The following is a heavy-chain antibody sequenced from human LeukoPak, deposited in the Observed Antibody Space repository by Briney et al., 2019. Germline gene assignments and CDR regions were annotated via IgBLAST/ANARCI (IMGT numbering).Heavy chain of an antibody. Sequence: RSGGSLRLSCAASGFTFSSYAMSWVRQTPGEGLEWVSAISGSVGSTYYADSVKGRFTISRINSKNRLFLQMNSLRADDTAPYYGAKSVAIYFYYGLEVWGKGTTVTVSS. J-gene: IGHJ6*04. D-gene: IGHD3-3*01. V-gene: IGHV3-23*01. CDR2: ISGSVGST. CDR1: GFTFSSYA. CDR3: AKSVAIYFYYGLEV.